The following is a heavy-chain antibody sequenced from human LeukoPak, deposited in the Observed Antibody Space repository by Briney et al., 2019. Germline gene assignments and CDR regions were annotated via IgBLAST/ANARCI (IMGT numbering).Heavy chain of an antibody. J-gene: IGHJ4*02. Sequence: PGGSLRLSCVASGFTFSSHWMTWVRQAPGKGLEWAGNIQRDGGDKFYVDSVKGRFTMSRDDARNSLFLHMDSLRAEDTAVYYCARLKGGTSVFDYWGQGTLVTVSS. CDR1: GFTFSSHW. CDR3: ARLKGGTSVFDY. CDR2: IQRDGGDK. V-gene: IGHV3-7*03. D-gene: IGHD1-1*01.